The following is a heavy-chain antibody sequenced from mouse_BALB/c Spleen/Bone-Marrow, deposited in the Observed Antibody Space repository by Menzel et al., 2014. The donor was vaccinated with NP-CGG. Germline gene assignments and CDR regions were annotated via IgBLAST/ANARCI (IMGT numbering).Heavy chain of an antibody. J-gene: IGHJ2*01. CDR2: IRNKANGYTT. CDR3: ARDKGRVFFDY. V-gene: IGHV7-3*02. CDR1: GFTFXDYY. Sequence: EVQLQQSGGGLVQPGGSLRLSCATSGFTFXDYYMNWVRQPPGKALEWLGFIRNKANGYTTEYSASVKSRFTISRDNSQNILYLQMNTLRADDSATYYCARDKGRVFFDYWGQGTTLTVSS.